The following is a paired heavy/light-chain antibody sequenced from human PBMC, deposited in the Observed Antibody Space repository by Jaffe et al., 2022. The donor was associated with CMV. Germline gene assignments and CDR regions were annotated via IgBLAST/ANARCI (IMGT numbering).Light chain of an antibody. CDR2: DAS. Sequence: EIVLTQSPATLSLSPGERATLSCRASQSVSSYLAWYQQKPGQAPRLLIYDASNRATGIPARFSGSGSGTDFTLTISSLEPEDFAVYYCQQRSNWPPGITFGGGTKVEIK. CDR3: QQRSNWPPGIT. V-gene: IGKV3-11*01. CDR1: QSVSSY. J-gene: IGKJ4*01.
Heavy chain of an antibody. J-gene: IGHJ6*03. Sequence: EVQLVESGGGLVQPGGSLRLSCAASGFTFSSYAMSWVRQAPGKGLEWVSAISGSGGSTYYADSVKGRFTISRDNSKNTLYLQMNSLRAEDTAVYYCAKDPRIAAHLYYYYYMDVWGKGTTVTVSS. CDR3: AKDPRIAAHLYYYYYMDV. D-gene: IGHD6-6*01. CDR1: GFTFSSYA. CDR2: ISGSGGST. V-gene: IGHV3-23*04.